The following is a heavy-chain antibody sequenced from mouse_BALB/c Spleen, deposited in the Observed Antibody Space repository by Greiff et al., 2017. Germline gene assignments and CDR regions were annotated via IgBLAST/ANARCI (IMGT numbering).Heavy chain of an antibody. CDR1: GFTFNTNA. CDR3: VREGAIYYDYPYAMDY. CDR2: IRSKSNNYAT. V-gene: IGHV10S3*01. J-gene: IGHJ4*01. D-gene: IGHD2-4*01. Sequence: EVQLVETGGGLVQPKGSLKLSCAASGFTFNTNAMNWVRQAPGKGLEWVARIRSKSNNYATYYADSVKDRFTISRDDSQSMLYLQMNNLKTEDTAMYYCVREGAIYYDYPYAMDYWGQGTSVTVSS.